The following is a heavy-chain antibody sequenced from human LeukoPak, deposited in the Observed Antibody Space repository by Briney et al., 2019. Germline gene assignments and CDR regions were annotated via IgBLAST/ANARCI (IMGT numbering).Heavy chain of an antibody. CDR2: ISGSGGST. V-gene: IGHV3-23*01. Sequence: GGSLRLSCAASGFTFSSYAMSWVRQAPGKGLEWVSAISGSGGSTYYADSVKGRFTISRDNSKNTVYLQMNSLTADNTAVYYCAKTTVGYSSGRYPGWPADCWGQGTLVTVSS. D-gene: IGHD6-13*01. CDR1: GFTFSSYA. J-gene: IGHJ4*02. CDR3: AKTTVGYSSGRYPGWPADC.